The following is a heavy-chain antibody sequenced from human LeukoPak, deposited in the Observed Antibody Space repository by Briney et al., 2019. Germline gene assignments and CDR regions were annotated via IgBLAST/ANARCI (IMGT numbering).Heavy chain of an antibody. V-gene: IGHV3-30*04. J-gene: IGHJ4*02. CDR3: ARESTPEYYFDY. CDR2: ISYDGSNK. Sequence: GGSLRLSCAASGFTFSSYVMHWVRQAPGKGLEWVAVISYDGSNKYYADSVKGRFTISRDNSKNTLYLQMNSLRAEDTAVYYCARESTPEYYFDYWGQGTLVTVSS. CDR1: GFTFSSYV.